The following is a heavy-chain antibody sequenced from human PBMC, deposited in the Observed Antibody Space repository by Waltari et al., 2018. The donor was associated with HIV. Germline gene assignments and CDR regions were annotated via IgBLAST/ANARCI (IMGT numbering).Heavy chain of an antibody. CDR1: GSTFTNYY. Sequence: QVQLVQSGAEVRKPGASVKVSCKASGSTFTNYYIHWVRQAPGPGLEWMGIISPSGGSTTYAQKFQGRVTMTRDTSTSTVYMELSSLRSEDTAVYYCARAVEAAAGFYYHFGMDVWGQGTTVTVSS. CDR3: ARAVEAAAGFYYHFGMDV. J-gene: IGHJ6*02. V-gene: IGHV1-46*01. CDR2: ISPSGGST. D-gene: IGHD6-13*01.